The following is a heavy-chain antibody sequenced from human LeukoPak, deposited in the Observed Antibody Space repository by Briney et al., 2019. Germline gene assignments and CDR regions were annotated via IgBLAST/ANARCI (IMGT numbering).Heavy chain of an antibody. D-gene: IGHD3-16*02. CDR3: AKAAVWGSYRNNYFDY. J-gene: IGHJ4*02. V-gene: IGHV3-23*01. CDR2: ISGSGGST. CDR1: GSTFSSYA. Sequence: GGSLRLSCAASGSTFSSYAMSWVRQAPGKGLEWVSAISGSGGSTYYADSVKGRFTISRDNSKNTLYLQMNSLRAEDTAVYYCAKAAVWGSYRNNYFDYWGQGTLVTVSS.